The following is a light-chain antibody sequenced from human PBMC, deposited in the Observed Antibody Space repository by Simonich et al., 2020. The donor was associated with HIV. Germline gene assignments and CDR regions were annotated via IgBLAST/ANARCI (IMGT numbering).Light chain of an antibody. J-gene: IGKJ4*01. CDR1: QIIASN. V-gene: IGKV3-15*01. CDR2: GAS. CDR3: QQYNNWPSPFT. Sequence: IVMTQSPATLSVSPGERATLSCRASQIIASNLAWYHQKPGQAPRLLIYGASSRATGVPARFSGSGFGTEFSLTISSMQSEDFAVYYCQQYNNWPSPFTFGGGTKVEIK.